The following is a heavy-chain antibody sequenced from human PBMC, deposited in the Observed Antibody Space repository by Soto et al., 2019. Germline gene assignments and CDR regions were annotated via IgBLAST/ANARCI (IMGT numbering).Heavy chain of an antibody. CDR1: RFTFSIDS. D-gene: IGHD2-2*01. J-gene: IGHJ4*02. Sequence: GGSLRLSCAASRFTFSIDSMNWVRQAPGKGLEWVSSISSSSSYIYYADSVKGRFAISRDNAKNSLYLQMNSLGAEDTAVYYCARDHCSSTSCYSPWGQGTLVTVSS. CDR2: ISSSSSYI. CDR3: ARDHCSSTSCYSP. V-gene: IGHV3-21*01.